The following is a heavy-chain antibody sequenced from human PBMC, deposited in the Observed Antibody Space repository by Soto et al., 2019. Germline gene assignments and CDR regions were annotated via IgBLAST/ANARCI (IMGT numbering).Heavy chain of an antibody. V-gene: IGHV1-18*01. CDR3: AGGRYGEY. Sequence: QVHLVQSGAEVKKPGASVKVSCKGSGYAFTTYGITWVRQAPGQGLEWMGWISAHNGNTNYAQKLQGRVTVTRDTSTSTAYMELRSLGSDDTAVYYCAGGRYGEYWGQGALVTVSS. D-gene: IGHD3-10*01. J-gene: IGHJ4*02. CDR1: GYAFTTYG. CDR2: ISAHNGNT.